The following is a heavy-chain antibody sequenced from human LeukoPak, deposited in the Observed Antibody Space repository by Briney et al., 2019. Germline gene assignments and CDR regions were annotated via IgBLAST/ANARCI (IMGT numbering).Heavy chain of an antibody. Sequence: ASVKVSCKASGYTFTSYDINWVRQATGQGLEWMGWMNPNSDNTGYAQKFQGRVTMTRNTSISTAYMELSSLRSEDTAVYYCARAGIAVAGQAEYFQHWGQGTLVTVSS. J-gene: IGHJ1*01. D-gene: IGHD6-19*01. CDR2: MNPNSDNT. V-gene: IGHV1-8*01. CDR1: GYTFTSYD. CDR3: ARAGIAVAGQAEYFQH.